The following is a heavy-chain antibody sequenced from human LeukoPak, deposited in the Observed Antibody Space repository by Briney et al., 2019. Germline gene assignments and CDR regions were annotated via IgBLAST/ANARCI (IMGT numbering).Heavy chain of an antibody. D-gene: IGHD2-2*01. CDR1: GFTFSSYA. CDR2: ISGSGGST. Sequence: GGSLRLSCAASGFTFSSYAMSWVRQAPGKGLEWVSGISGSGGSTYYVDSVKGRFTISRDNSKNTLYLQLNSLRAEDTAVYYCAKEGGIVVVPAAMTFFDYWGQGTLVTVSS. J-gene: IGHJ4*02. V-gene: IGHV3-23*01. CDR3: AKEGGIVVVPAAMTFFDY.